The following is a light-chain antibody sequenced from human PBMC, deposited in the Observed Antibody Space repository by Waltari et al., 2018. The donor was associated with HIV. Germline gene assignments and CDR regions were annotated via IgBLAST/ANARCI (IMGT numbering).Light chain of an antibody. CDR2: KDT. Sequence: SYELTQPPSMSVSPGQTANITCSGDKLGNEYACWYQQKAGQSPVLVIFKDTRRPSGIPERFSGSTSGNPATLTISGALPADEGDYYCQAWDNSVVVFGGGTRLTVL. J-gene: IGLJ2*01. CDR3: QAWDNSVVV. CDR1: KLGNEY. V-gene: IGLV3-1*01.